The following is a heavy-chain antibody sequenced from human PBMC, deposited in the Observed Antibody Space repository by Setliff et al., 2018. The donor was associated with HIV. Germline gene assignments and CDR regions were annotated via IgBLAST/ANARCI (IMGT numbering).Heavy chain of an antibody. Sequence: LSLTCTVSGGSISSHYWSWIRQPPGKGLEWIGYIYYSGSTNYNPSLKSRVTISVDTSKNQSSLKLSSVTVADTAVYYCARDGPLEGSYRYYYYYMDVWGKGTTVTVSS. CDR1: GGSISSHY. V-gene: IGHV4-59*11. J-gene: IGHJ6*03. CDR2: IYYSGST. CDR3: ARDGPLEGSYRYYYYYMDV. D-gene: IGHD3-10*01.